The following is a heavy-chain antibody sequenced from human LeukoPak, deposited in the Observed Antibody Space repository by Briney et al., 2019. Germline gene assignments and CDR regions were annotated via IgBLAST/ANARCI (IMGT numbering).Heavy chain of an antibody. CDR2: INHNGNVN. V-gene: IGHV3-7*03. J-gene: IGHJ4*02. CDR3: ARGLGAVAGSEGFGY. CDR1: GFTFSSYW. Sequence: GGSLRLSCAASGFTFSSYWMNWARQAPGKGLEWVASINHNGNVNYYVDSVKGRFTISRDNAKNSLYLQMSNLRAEDTAVYYCARGLGAVAGSEGFGYWGQGTLVTVSS. D-gene: IGHD6-19*01.